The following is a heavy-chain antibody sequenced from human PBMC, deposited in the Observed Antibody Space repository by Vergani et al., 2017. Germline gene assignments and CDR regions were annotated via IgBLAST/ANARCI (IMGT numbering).Heavy chain of an antibody. CDR2: FDPEHGEV. V-gene: IGHV1-24*01. CDR3: AIVTEYYDSSGYYLDY. CDR1: GYSLTELT. Sequence: QVQLVQSGSEVRKPGASVKVSCQVSGYSLTELTIHWVRQAPGKGLEWMGGFDPEHGEVTFAHHIKGRVTMTEDRSTDPAYMELSSLRPEDTALYYCAIVTEYYDSSGYYLDYWGQGTLVTVSS. D-gene: IGHD3-22*01. J-gene: IGHJ4*02.